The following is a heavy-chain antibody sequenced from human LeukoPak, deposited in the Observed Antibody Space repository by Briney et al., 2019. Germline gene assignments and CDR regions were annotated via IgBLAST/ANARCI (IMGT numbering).Heavy chain of an antibody. CDR2: INPNSGGA. CDR1: GYTFTAYY. V-gene: IGHV1-2*02. Sequence: ASVKVSCKASGYTFTAYYLHWVRQAPGQGLEWMGWINPNSGGAIYAQKFQGRVTMTSDASIDTAYMELSRLRSDDTAVYYCAKEGQLRSGTSWFDPWGQGTLVTVSS. CDR3: AKEGQLRSGTSWFDP. J-gene: IGHJ5*02. D-gene: IGHD1-1*01.